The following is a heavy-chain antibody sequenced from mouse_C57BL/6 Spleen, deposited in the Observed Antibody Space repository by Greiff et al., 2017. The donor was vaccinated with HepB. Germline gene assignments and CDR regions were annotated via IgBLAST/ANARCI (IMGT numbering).Heavy chain of an antibody. CDR3: ARGGMVTTRYYAMDY. Sequence: QVQLQQSGAELARPGASVKLSCKASGYTFTSYGISWVKQRTGQGLEWIGEIYPRSGNTYYNEKFKGKATLTADKSSSTAYMELRGLTSEDSAVYFCARGGMVTTRYYAMDYWGQGTSVTVSS. CDR1: GYTFTSYG. J-gene: IGHJ4*01. D-gene: IGHD2-2*01. V-gene: IGHV1-81*01. CDR2: IYPRSGNT.